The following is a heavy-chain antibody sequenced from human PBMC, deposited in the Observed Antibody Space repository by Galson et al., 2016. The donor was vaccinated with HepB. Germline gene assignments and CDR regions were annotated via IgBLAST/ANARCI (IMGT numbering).Heavy chain of an antibody. CDR1: GFTLSGYW. D-gene: IGHD6-19*01. V-gene: IGHV3-74*01. CDR2: INSDGSII. Sequence: SLRLSCAASGFTLSGYWMHWVRHAPGKGLVWVSRINSDGSIINYADSVKGRFTISRDNAENTLYLQMNSLRDDDTAVYYCAKPFLSSGLYYFDYWGRGTLVTVSS. CDR3: AKPFLSSGLYYFDY. J-gene: IGHJ4*02.